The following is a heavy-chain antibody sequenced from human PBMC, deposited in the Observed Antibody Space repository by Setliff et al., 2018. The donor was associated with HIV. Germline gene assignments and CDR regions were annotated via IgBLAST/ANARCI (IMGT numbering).Heavy chain of an antibody. V-gene: IGHV4-59*08. J-gene: IGHJ4*02. CDR1: GGSIRSFY. CDR2: IYYSGST. Sequence: ETLSLTCTVSGGSIRSFYWSWIRQPPGKGLEWIGYIYYSGSTNYNPSLKSRLTISIDTSKNQFSLNLNSVTAADTAVYYCARHQLRGSYPAFDYWGQGTPVTVSS. D-gene: IGHD1-26*01. CDR3: ARHQLRGSYPAFDY.